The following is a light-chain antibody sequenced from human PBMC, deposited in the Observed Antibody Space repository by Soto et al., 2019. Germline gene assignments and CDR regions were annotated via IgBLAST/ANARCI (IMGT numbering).Light chain of an antibody. J-gene: IGKJ1*01. CDR2: GAS. Sequence: EIVLTQSPGTLSLSPWERAALSCSASQSVSSTYLIWYQQKPGQAPRLLIYGASSRATGFPDRFSGSGSGTDFTLIIGRLEPEDFAVYYCQQYGSSPQTFGQGTKV. CDR3: QQYGSSPQT. V-gene: IGKV3-20*01. CDR1: QSVSSTY.